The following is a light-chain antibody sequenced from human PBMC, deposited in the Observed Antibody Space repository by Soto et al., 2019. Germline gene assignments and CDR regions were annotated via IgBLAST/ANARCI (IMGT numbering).Light chain of an antibody. CDR1: NIGKKS. V-gene: IGLV3-21*02. J-gene: IGLJ1*01. CDR2: DDT. Sequence: SYELTQPPTVSVAPGQTARITCSGNNIGKKSVHWYQQRPGRAPVMVLYDDTKRPSGIPARFSGSNSGNTATLTIAGVEAGDEADYYCQVWDLSFAHYVFGSATKVTVL. CDR3: QVWDLSFAHYV.